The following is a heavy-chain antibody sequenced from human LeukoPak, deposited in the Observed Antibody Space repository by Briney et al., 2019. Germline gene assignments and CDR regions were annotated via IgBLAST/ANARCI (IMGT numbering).Heavy chain of an antibody. D-gene: IGHD2-2*01. V-gene: IGHV4-61*02. CDR3: ARERYQLHFFDY. J-gene: IGHJ4*02. CDR2: IYTSGGT. CDR1: GGSISSGSYY. Sequence: PSQTLSLTCTVSGGSISSGSYYWSWIRQPAGKGLEWIGRIYTSGGTNYNPSLKSRVTISLDTSKNQFSLKLSSVTAADTAVYYCARERYQLHFFDYWGQGILVTVSS.